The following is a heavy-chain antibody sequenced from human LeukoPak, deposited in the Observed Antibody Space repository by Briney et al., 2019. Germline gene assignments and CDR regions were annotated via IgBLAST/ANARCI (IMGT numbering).Heavy chain of an antibody. CDR2: ISASGGST. Sequence: PGGSLRLSCATSGFTFTTYAMSWVRQAPGKGLEWVSVISASGGSTYYADSVKGRFTISRDNSKNTLFLQMNSLRAEDASVYYCARGESVDTAPDYWGQGTLVTVSS. CDR1: GFTFTTYA. CDR3: ARGESVDTAPDY. J-gene: IGHJ4*02. D-gene: IGHD5-18*01. V-gene: IGHV3-23*01.